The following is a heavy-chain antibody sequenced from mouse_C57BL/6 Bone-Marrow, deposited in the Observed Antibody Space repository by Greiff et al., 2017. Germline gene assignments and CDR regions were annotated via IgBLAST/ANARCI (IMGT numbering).Heavy chain of an antibody. CDR3: ARRSNYVLYYFDY. CDR1: GFTFSDYG. V-gene: IGHV5-17*01. Sequence: DVKLVESGGGLVKPGGSLKLSCAASGFTFSDYGMHWVRQAPEKGLEWVAYISSGSSTIYYADTVKGRFTISRDNAKNTLFLQMTSLRSEDTAMYYCARRSNYVLYYFDYWGQGTTLTVSS. CDR2: ISSGSSTI. J-gene: IGHJ2*01. D-gene: IGHD2-5*01.